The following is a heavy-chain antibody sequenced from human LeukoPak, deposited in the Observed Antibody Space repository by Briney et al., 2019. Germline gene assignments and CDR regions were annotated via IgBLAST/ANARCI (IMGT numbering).Heavy chain of an antibody. CDR1: GFTFSSYE. CDR3: AKGSQSRSIAWVGY. J-gene: IGHJ4*02. D-gene: IGHD6-6*01. V-gene: IGHV3-48*03. CDR2: ISTSGSTI. Sequence: GGSLRLSCAASGFTFSSYEMNRVRRAPGKGLEWVSYISTSGSTIYHADSVKGRFTISRDNAKNSLFLQMNSLRAEDTAVYYCAKGSQSRSIAWVGYWGQGTLVTVSS.